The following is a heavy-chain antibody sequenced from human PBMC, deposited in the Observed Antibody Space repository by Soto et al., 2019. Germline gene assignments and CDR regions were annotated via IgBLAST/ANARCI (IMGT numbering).Heavy chain of an antibody. CDR1: GYTFTSYD. D-gene: IGHD2-2*01. CDR2: MNPNSGNT. J-gene: IGHJ6*02. Sequence: ASVKVSCKASGYTFTSYDINWVRQATGQGLEWMGWMNPNSGNTGYAQKFQGRVTMTRNTSISTAYMELSSLRSEDTAVYYCAREGCSSTSCYRRGPYYYYGMDVWGQGTTVTVS. V-gene: IGHV1-8*01. CDR3: AREGCSSTSCYRRGPYYYYGMDV.